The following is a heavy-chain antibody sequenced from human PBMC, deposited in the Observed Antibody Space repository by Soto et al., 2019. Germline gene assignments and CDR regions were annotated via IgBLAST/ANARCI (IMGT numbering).Heavy chain of an antibody. V-gene: IGHV1-69*06. Sequence: QVQLVQSGAEVKKPGSSVKVSCKAFGGTFSSYAISWVRQAPGQGLEWMGGIIPICGTANYAQKFQGRVTITADKSTSTAYMELSSLRSEDTAVYYCARAVTMVRGATVYFDYWGQGTLVTVSS. J-gene: IGHJ4*02. CDR1: GGTFSSYA. D-gene: IGHD3-10*01. CDR3: ARAVTMVRGATVYFDY. CDR2: IIPICGTA.